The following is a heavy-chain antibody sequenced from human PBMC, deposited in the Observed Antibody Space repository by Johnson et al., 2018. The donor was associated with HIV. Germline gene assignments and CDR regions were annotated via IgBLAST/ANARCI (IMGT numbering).Heavy chain of an antibody. V-gene: IGHV3-30*04. Sequence: VQLVESGGGVVQPGRSLRLSCAASGFTFSSYAMHWVRQAPGKGLEWVAVISYDGSNEYYADSVKGRFTISRDNSKNTLYLQMNTLRADDTAVYYCARGSRYTHDNDDVYLLQAFDIWGQGTMVTVSS. D-gene: IGHD3-16*01. J-gene: IGHJ3*02. CDR1: GFTFSSYA. CDR3: ARGSRYTHDNDDVYLLQAFDI. CDR2: ISYDGSNE.